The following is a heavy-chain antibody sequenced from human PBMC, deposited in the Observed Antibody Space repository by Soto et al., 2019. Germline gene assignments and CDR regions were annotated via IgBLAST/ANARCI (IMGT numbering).Heavy chain of an antibody. D-gene: IGHD3-3*01. Sequence: AAVKVSCKASGYTFTGYYMHWVRQAPGQGLEWMGWINPNSGGTNYAQKFQGWVTMTRDTSISTAYMELSRLRSDDTAVYYCARTYYDFWSGYGQYGMDVWGQGTTVTVSS. CDR1: GYTFTGYY. CDR3: ARTYYDFWSGYGQYGMDV. CDR2: INPNSGGT. J-gene: IGHJ6*02. V-gene: IGHV1-2*04.